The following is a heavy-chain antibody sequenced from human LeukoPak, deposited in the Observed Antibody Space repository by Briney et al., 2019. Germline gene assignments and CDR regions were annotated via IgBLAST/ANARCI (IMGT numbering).Heavy chain of an antibody. D-gene: IGHD5-24*01. Sequence: GGSLRLSCAASGFTFSSYSMNWVRQAPGKGLEWVSYISSSSSTIYYADSVKGRFTISRDNAKNSLYLQMNSLRDEDTAVYYCASEMATYRTDYDYWGQGTLVTVSS. CDR1: GFTFSSYS. J-gene: IGHJ4*02. CDR3: ASEMATYRTDYDY. CDR2: ISSSSSTI. V-gene: IGHV3-48*02.